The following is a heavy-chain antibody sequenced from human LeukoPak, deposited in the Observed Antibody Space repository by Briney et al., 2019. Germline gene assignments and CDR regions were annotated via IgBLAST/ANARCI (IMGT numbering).Heavy chain of an antibody. V-gene: IGHV1-2*02. J-gene: IGHJ4*02. CDR3: ASLGYCSGGSCYSGYFDY. Sequence: ASVKDSCKASGYTFTGYYMHWVRQAPGQGLEWMGWINPNSGGTNYAQKFQGRVTMTRDTSISTAYMELSRLRSDDTAVYYCASLGYCSGGSCYSGYFDYWGQGTLVTVSS. CDR1: GYTFTGYY. D-gene: IGHD2-15*01. CDR2: INPNSGGT.